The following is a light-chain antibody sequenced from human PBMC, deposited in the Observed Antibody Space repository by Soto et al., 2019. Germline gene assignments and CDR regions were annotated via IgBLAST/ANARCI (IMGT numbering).Light chain of an antibody. CDR3: QQYQRYPPS. CDR2: AAS. CDR1: QGISSY. J-gene: IGKJ4*01. V-gene: IGKV1-9*01. Sequence: DIQLTQSPSFLSASVGDRVTITCRASQGISSYLAWYQQKPGKAPKLLIYAASTLQSGVPSRFSGSGSGTEFTLTISSLQPEDIATYYCQQYQRYPPSFGGGTKVEIK.